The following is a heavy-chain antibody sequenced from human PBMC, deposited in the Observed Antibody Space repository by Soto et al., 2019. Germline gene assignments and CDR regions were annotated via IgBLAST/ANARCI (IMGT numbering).Heavy chain of an antibody. D-gene: IGHD2-2*01. V-gene: IGHV1-18*04. CDR3: ARVSPIRSDCSSTSCYGLDP. CDR1: GYTFTSYG. Sequence: RASVKVSCKASGYTFTSYGISWVRQAPGQGLEWMGWISAYNGNTNYAQKLQGRVTMTTDTSTSTAYMALRSLRSDDTAVYYCARVSPIRSDCSSTSCYGLDPWGQGTLVTVSS. CDR2: ISAYNGNT. J-gene: IGHJ5*02.